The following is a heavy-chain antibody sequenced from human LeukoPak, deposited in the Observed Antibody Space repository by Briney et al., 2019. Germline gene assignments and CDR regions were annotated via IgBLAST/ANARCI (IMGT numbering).Heavy chain of an antibody. V-gene: IGHV1-18*04. CDR1: GYTFIRYG. CDR2: ISPYNLNT. CDR3: ARDGGFGDYLII. D-gene: IGHD4-17*01. Sequence: ASVEVSCKASGYTFIRYGISWVRRAPGQGLEWMGWISPYNLNTNYAQKLQGRVTMTTDTSTSTAYMELRSLRSDDTAVYYCARDGGFGDYLIIWGQGTMVTVSS. J-gene: IGHJ3*02.